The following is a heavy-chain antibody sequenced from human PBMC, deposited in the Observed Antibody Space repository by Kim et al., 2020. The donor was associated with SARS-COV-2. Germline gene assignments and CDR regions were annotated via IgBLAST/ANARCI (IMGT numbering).Heavy chain of an antibody. CDR3: AREGDFWSGYLDV. J-gene: IGHJ6*02. V-gene: IGHV4-34*01. Sequence: YNPSLKRRVPISVDTSENQFSLKLSSVTAADTAVYYCAREGDFWSGYLDVWGQGTTVTVSS. D-gene: IGHD3-3*01.